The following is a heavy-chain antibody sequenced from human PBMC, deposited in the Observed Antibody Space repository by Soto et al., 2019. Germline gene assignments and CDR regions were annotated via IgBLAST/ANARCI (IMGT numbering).Heavy chain of an antibody. J-gene: IGHJ6*02. CDR2: ISYDGTNK. CDR1: GFTFSTYG. Sequence: VQLVESGGGEVQPGRSLTISCAASGFTFSTYGMHWVRQTPGKGLEWLAVISYDGTNKFYSDSVKGRFTISRDNFKNTLTLQMNSLRADDTAVYSCAKDLQSYGDYDYYCYGMDVWGLGTRVTVSS. CDR3: AKDLQSYGDYDYYCYGMDV. V-gene: IGHV3-30*18. D-gene: IGHD4-17*01.